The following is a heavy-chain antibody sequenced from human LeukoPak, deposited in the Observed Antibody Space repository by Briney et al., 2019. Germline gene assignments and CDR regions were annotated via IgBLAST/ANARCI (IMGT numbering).Heavy chain of an antibody. CDR3: ARVVSRYCSSTSCPFDY. V-gene: IGHV1-2*02. CDR1: GYTFTGYY. Sequence: ASVKVSCKASGYTFTGYYMHWVRQAPGQGLEWMGWINPNSGDTNYAQKFQGRVTMTRDTSISTAYMELSRLRSDDTAVYYCARVVSRYCSSTSCPFDYWGQGTLVTISS. CDR2: INPNSGDT. J-gene: IGHJ4*02. D-gene: IGHD2-2*01.